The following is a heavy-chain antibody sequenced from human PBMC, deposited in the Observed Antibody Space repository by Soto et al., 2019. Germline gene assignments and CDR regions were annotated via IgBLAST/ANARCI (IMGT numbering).Heavy chain of an antibody. CDR1: GGSINTNNW. V-gene: IGHV4-4*02. D-gene: IGHD2-2*01. Sequence: QVQLQESGPGLVNASGTLSLTCGVSGGSINTNNWWSWLRQPPGRGLEWIAEVYHSGSSNYNPSLKSRLSISVDTSKNQFSLRLTSVTAADSAVYYCARAKLCNTLSCPHSFDTWGQGTLVSVSS. J-gene: IGHJ4*02. CDR2: VYHSGSS. CDR3: ARAKLCNTLSCPHSFDT.